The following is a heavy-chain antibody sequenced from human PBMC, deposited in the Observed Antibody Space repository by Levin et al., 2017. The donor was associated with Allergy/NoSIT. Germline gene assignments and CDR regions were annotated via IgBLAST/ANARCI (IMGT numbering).Heavy chain of an antibody. Sequence: PSETLSLTCTVSGGSISSDSYYWAWIRQPPGKGLEWIGSIYYSGSAYYNPSLKTRLTISVDTSKNQFSLRLNSVTAADTAVYYCAGEPNSPYYYDYGLDVWGQGTTVTVSS. CDR1: GGSISSDSYY. D-gene: IGHD2/OR15-2a*01. CDR3: AGEPNSPYYYDYGLDV. V-gene: IGHV4-39*07. CDR2: IYYSGSA. J-gene: IGHJ6*02.